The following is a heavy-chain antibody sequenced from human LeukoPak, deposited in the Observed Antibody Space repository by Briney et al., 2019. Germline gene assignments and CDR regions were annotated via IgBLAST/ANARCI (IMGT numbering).Heavy chain of an antibody. J-gene: IGHJ4*02. Sequence: SVKVSCKASGFTFTSSAMQWVRQARGKRLEWIGWIVVGSGNTNYAQKFQERVTITRDMSTSTAYMELSSLRSEDTAVYYCAAASSFYSSGWYGSGDYWGQGTLVTVSS. CDR1: GFTFTSSA. CDR3: AAASSFYSSGWYGSGDY. V-gene: IGHV1-58*02. D-gene: IGHD6-19*01. CDR2: IVVGSGNT.